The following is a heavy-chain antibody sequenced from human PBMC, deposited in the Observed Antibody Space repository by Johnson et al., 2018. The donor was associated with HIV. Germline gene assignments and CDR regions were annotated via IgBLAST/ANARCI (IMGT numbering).Heavy chain of an antibody. V-gene: IGHV3-30-3*01. CDR2: MSYDGSNK. Sequence: VQLMESGGGVVQPGRSLRLSCAASGFTFSSYPMHWVRQAPDKGLEWVALMSYDGSNKYYADSVKGRFTISRDNAKNSLYLQMNSLRPEDTAVYYCARDARYSRSWPDAFDIWGQGTMVTVSP. J-gene: IGHJ3*02. D-gene: IGHD6-13*01. CDR1: GFTFSSYP. CDR3: ARDARYSRSWPDAFDI.